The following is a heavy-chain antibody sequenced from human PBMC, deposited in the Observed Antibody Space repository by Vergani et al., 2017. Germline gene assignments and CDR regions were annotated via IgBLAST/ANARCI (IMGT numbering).Heavy chain of an antibody. D-gene: IGHD2/OR15-2a*01. J-gene: IGHJ4*02. CDR2: ITAYNGDP. CDR1: GFTFSSYA. CDR3: ARDFAGECNSDRCYTGGL. V-gene: IGHV1-18*01. Sequence: QVQLVESGGGVFQPGRSLRLSCAASGFTFSSYAISWVRQAPGQGLEWLGWITAYNGDPKYTRRLQDRITLTTDPSTATVYLELRSLRSDDTAVYYCARDFAGECNSDRCYTGGLWGQGTLVTVSS.